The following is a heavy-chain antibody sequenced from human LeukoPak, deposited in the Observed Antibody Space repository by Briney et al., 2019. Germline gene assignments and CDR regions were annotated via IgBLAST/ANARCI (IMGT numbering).Heavy chain of an antibody. J-gene: IGHJ4*02. CDR1: GFIFSSYS. CDR3: ARDGGYCSGGSCTGYFDY. V-gene: IGHV3-21*01. Sequence: PGGSLRLSCAASGFIFSSYSMNWVRQAPGKGLEWVSTTSSSSSYIYYADSVTGRFTISRDNAKNSLYLQMNSLRAEGTAVYYCARDGGYCSGGSCTGYFDYWGQGTLVTVSS. CDR2: TSSSSSYI. D-gene: IGHD2-15*01.